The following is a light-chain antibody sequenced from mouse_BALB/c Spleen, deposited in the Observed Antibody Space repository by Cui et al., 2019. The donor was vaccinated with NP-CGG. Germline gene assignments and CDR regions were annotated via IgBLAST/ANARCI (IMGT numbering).Light chain of an antibody. CDR1: TGAVTISNY. CDR3: ALWYSNHWV. CDR2: GTN. J-gene: IGLJ1*01. Sequence: QAVVTQESALITSPGETVTLTCRSSTGAVTISNYAKWVQEKPDHLFTGLIGGTNNRAPGVPDRFSGYLIGDKAALTITGAQTEDEAIYFCALWYSNHWVFGGGTKLTVL. V-gene: IGLV1*01.